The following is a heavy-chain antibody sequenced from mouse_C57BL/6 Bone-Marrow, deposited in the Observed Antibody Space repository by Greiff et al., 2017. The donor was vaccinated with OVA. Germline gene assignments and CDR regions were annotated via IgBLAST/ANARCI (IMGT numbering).Heavy chain of an antibody. CDR1: GYTFTSYW. CDR3: ARTYYGNLYAMDY. CDR2: IHPNSGST. V-gene: IGHV1-64*01. Sequence: QVQLKESGAELVKPGASVKLSCKASGYTFTSYWMHWVKQRPGQGLEWIGMIHPNSGSTNYNEKFKSKATLTVDKSSSTAYMQLSSLTSADSAVYYCARTYYGNLYAMDYGGQGTSVTVSS. J-gene: IGHJ4*01. D-gene: IGHD2-10*01.